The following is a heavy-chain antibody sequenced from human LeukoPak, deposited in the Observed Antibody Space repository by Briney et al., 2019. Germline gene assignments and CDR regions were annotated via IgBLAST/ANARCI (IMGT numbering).Heavy chain of an antibody. Sequence: GGSLRLSCAASGLTFSSYVMNWVRQAPGKGLEWVSYISRSATTIYYADSVTGRFTISRDNAKNSLYLQMNSLRDADTAVYYCARSYCSGGSCYYYYGMDVWGQGTTVTVSS. CDR3: ARSYCSGGSCYYYYGMDV. CDR1: GLTFSSYV. J-gene: IGHJ6*02. V-gene: IGHV3-48*03. CDR2: ISRSATTI. D-gene: IGHD2-15*01.